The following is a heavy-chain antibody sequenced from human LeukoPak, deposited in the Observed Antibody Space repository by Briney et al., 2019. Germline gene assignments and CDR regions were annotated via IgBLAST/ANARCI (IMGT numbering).Heavy chain of an antibody. V-gene: IGHV3-11*01. J-gene: IGHJ4*02. CDR1: GFTFSDYY. CDR3: ARVHAIHDYGDYYLDY. D-gene: IGHD4-17*01. Sequence: GGSLRLSCAASGFTFSDYYMSWIRQAPGKGLEWVSYISSSGSTIYYADSVKGRFTISRDNAKNSLYLQMNSLRAEDTAVYYCARVHAIHDYGDYYLDYWGQGTLVTVSS. CDR2: ISSSGSTI.